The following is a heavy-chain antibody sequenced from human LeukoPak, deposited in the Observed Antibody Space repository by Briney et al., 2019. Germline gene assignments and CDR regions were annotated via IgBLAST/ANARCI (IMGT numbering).Heavy chain of an antibody. CDR2: IKSKTDGGTT. V-gene: IGHV3-15*01. CDR1: GFTFSNAW. Sequence: GGSLRLSCAASGFTFSNAWMSWVRQAPGKGLEWVGRIKSKTDGGTTDYAAPAKGRFTISRDDSKNTLYLQMNSLKTEDTAVYYCTTERNYYDSSGYYLNFDYWGQGTLVTVSS. J-gene: IGHJ4*02. CDR3: TTERNYYDSSGYYLNFDY. D-gene: IGHD3-22*01.